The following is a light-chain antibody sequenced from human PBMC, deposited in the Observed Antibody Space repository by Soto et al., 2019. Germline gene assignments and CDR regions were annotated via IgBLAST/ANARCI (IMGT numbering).Light chain of an antibody. Sequence: EAVLTQSPATLSLSPGERATLSCRASESVRDELGWYQQKPGQAPRLVIFDSSRRATGIPARFSGSGYGTDFTLSISSLEPEDFAVYYCQQRLTWTITFGQGTRLEIK. J-gene: IGKJ5*01. CDR2: DSS. CDR3: QQRLTWTIT. CDR1: ESVRDE. V-gene: IGKV3-11*01.